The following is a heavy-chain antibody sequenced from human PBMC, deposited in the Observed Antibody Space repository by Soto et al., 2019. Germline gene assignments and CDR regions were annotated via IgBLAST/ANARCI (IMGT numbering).Heavy chain of an antibody. CDR1: GDSIISSSHY. V-gene: IGHV4-39*01. CDR3: ARRRESLYGYFDY. Sequence: SETLSLACTLSGDSIISSSHYWGWIRQPPGKGLERMGSIYYIGGTYYNPSLKSRLTISVDTSKTQFSLKLRSVTAADTAVYYCARRRESLYGYFDYWGQGTLVTVSS. J-gene: IGHJ4*02. D-gene: IGHD1-26*01. CDR2: IYYIGGT.